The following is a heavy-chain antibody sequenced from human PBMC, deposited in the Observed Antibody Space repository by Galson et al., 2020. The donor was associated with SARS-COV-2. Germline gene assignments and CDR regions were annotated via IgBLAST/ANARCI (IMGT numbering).Heavy chain of an antibody. CDR1: GFTFSSYG. CDR2: VNGDESNK. J-gene: IGHJ4*02. CDR3: AKDGKRGWDFDH. V-gene: IGHV3-30*02. D-gene: IGHD1-1*01. Sequence: GGSLRLSCAASGFTFSSYGMHWVRQAPGKGLEWVAFVNGDESNKNYADSVKGRFTISRDNSKNTLYLQMNSLRLEDTAIYYCAKDGKRGWDFDHWCQGTLVTVSS.